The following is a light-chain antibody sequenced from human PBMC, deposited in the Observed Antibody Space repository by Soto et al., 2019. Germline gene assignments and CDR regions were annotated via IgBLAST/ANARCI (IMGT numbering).Light chain of an antibody. Sequence: QSVLTQPRSMSGSPGQSVTISCTGNSSDVGGYNYVSWYQQHPGKAPKLMIYDVSKRPSGVPDRFSGSKSGNTASLTISGLQAEDEADYYCCSYAGSYYVFGTGTKVTVL. CDR1: SSDVGGYNY. J-gene: IGLJ1*01. V-gene: IGLV2-11*01. CDR2: DVS. CDR3: CSYAGSYYV.